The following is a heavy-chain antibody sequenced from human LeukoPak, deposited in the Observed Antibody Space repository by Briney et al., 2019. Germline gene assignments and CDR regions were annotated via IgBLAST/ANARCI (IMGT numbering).Heavy chain of an antibody. J-gene: IGHJ4*02. Sequence: SETLSLTCAVYGGSFRGYYWSWIRQPPRKGLDWIGEINQSGSTNYNPSLKSRVTISVDTPKHHFSLRLSSVSAADTGVYYCARDVSGSYRPSFDYWGQGSLVTVSS. CDR3: ARDVSGSYRPSFDY. D-gene: IGHD1-26*01. V-gene: IGHV4-34*01. CDR1: GGSFRGYY. CDR2: INQSGST.